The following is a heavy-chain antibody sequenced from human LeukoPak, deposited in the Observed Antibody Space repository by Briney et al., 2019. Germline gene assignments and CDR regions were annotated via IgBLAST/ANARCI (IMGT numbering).Heavy chain of an antibody. J-gene: IGHJ4*02. CDR2: INWNGGST. Sequence: GGSLRLSCAASGFTFDDYGMSWFRQAPGKGLEWVSGINWNGGSTGYADSVKGRFTISRDNAKNSLYLQMNSLRAEDTALYYCARGGRYDILTGYSFDYWGQGTLVTVSS. D-gene: IGHD3-9*01. V-gene: IGHV3-20*04. CDR1: GFTFDDYG. CDR3: ARGGRYDILTGYSFDY.